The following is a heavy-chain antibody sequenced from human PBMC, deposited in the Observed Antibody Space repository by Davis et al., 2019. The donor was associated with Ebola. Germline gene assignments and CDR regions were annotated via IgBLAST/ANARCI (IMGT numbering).Heavy chain of an antibody. D-gene: IGHD3-16*02. Sequence: ASVKVSCKASGYTFTGYYMHWVRQAPGQGLEWMGWINPNSGGTNYAQKFQGRVTMTRDTSISTAYMELSRLRSDDTAVYYCARISMITFGGVIAPFGAFDIWGQGTMVTVSS. V-gene: IGHV1-2*02. CDR2: INPNSGGT. J-gene: IGHJ3*02. CDR1: GYTFTGYY. CDR3: ARISMITFGGVIAPFGAFDI.